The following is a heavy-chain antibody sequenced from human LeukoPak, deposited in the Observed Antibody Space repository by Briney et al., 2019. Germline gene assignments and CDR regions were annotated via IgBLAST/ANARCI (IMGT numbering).Heavy chain of an antibody. J-gene: IGHJ4*02. V-gene: IGHV1-2*02. CDR2: INPNSGGT. CDR1: GYTFTGYY. D-gene: IGHD5-12*01. CDR3: ARVNTPYSGYVSLDY. Sequence: ASVKVSCKASGYTFTGYYMHWVRQAPGQGLEWMGWINPNSGGTNYAQKFQGRVTMTRDTSISTAYMELSRLRSDDTAVYYCARVNTPYSGYVSLDYWGQGTLVTVSS.